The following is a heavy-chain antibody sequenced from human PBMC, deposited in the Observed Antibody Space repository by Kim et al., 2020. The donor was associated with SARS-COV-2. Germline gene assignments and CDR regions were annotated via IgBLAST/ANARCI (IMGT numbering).Heavy chain of an antibody. Sequence: SPSLEGRATITKDTSKNQVVLTMTNMDPVDTATYYCAHRRERGYSCFDCWGQGTLVTVSS. J-gene: IGHJ4*02. D-gene: IGHD3-22*01. CDR3: AHRRERGYSCFDC. V-gene: IGHV2-5*01.